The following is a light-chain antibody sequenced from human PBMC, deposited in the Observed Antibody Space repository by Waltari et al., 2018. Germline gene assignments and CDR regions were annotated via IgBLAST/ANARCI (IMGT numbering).Light chain of an antibody. Sequence: DIQITQSPPSLSASVGDRVTISCQASQDISTYLNWYQHKPGKSPKLLSHDASNLATGVPSRFSGRGSGTVFSFTISSLQPEDFATYYCQHYDFLPTFGPGTKVDV. CDR2: DAS. V-gene: IGKV1-33*01. CDR1: QDISTY. J-gene: IGKJ3*01. CDR3: QHYDFLPT.